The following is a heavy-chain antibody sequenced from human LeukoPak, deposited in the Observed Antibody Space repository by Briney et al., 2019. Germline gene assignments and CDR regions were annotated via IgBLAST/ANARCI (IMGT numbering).Heavy chain of an antibody. CDR2: INPNSGGT. Sequence: ASVKVSCKASGYTFTDFTGYYLHWVRQAPGQGLEWMGWINPNSGGTNYAQKFQGRVTMTRDTSISTAYMELSRLRSDDTAVYYCARSQVDYDYVWGSYPFDPWGQGTLVTVSS. CDR3: ARSQVDYDYVWGSYPFDP. D-gene: IGHD3-16*01. J-gene: IGHJ5*02. V-gene: IGHV1-2*02. CDR1: GYTFTDFTGYY.